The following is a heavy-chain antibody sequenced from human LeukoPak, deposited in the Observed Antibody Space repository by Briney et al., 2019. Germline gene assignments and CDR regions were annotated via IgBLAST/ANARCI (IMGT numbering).Heavy chain of an antibody. CDR3: ARADRLHGGPYLIGP. Sequence: ASVKVSCKTSGYSFADYYMHWVRQAPGQGLEWMGWINPNSGGTSSAQKFQGRVTMTRDTSITTVYMEVSWLTSDDTAIYYCARADRLHGGPYLIGPWGQGTLVTVSS. CDR2: INPNSGGT. J-gene: IGHJ5*02. D-gene: IGHD2-21*01. V-gene: IGHV1-2*02. CDR1: GYSFADYY.